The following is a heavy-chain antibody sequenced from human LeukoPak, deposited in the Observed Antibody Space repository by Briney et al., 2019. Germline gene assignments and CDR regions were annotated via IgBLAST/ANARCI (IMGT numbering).Heavy chain of an antibody. J-gene: IGHJ1*01. CDR1: GGSISSYY. CDR3: ASAAVGSSWTNAEYFQH. CDR2: IYYSGST. Sequence: PSETLSLTCTVSGGSISSYYWSRIRQPPGKGLEWIGYIYYSGSTNYNPSLKSRVTISVDTSKNQFSLKLSSVTAADTAVYYCASAAVGSSWTNAEYFQHWGQGTLVTVSS. V-gene: IGHV4-59*01. D-gene: IGHD6-13*01.